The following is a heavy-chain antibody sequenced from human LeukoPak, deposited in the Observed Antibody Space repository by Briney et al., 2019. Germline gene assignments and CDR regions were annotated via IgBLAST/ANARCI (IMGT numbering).Heavy chain of an antibody. Sequence: ASVKVSCKASGYTFTSYYIHWVRQAPGQGLEWMGIINPSDGSTDYAQKFQGRVTMPRDTSTSTVYMELSSLRSEDTAIYYCARDRGYSYGFSHFDYWGQGTLVTVSS. V-gene: IGHV1-46*01. CDR3: ARDRGYSYGFSHFDY. D-gene: IGHD5-18*01. CDR2: INPSDGST. J-gene: IGHJ4*02. CDR1: GYTFTSYY.